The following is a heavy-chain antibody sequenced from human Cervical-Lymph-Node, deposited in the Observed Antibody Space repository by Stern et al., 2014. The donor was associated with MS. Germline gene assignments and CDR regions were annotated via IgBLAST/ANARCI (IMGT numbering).Heavy chain of an antibody. D-gene: IGHD3-22*01. CDR2: IWYDGSNK. J-gene: IGHJ4*02. V-gene: IGHV3-33*01. Sequence: QVQLVESGGGVVQPGRSLRLSCAASGFTFSSYGMHWVRQAPGKWLEWGAVIWYDGSNKYYADSVKGRFTISRDNSKNTLYLQMNSLRAEDTAVYYCARATYYYDSSGYTYWGQGTLVTVSS. CDR1: GFTFSSYG. CDR3: ARATYYYDSSGYTY.